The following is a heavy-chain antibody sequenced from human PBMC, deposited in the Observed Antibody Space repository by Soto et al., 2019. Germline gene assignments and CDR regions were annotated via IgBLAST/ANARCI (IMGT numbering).Heavy chain of an antibody. Sequence: PWGPLRMSCADCGNSPIDYWMDWVRQVAGKGLLWVSRVSVNGRDTTYADSVKGRFTISRDNAKNTLYLQMDSLRADDTAVYYCVRAPEQRPIDFWGHRSLLTVSA. CDR2: VSVNGRDT. V-gene: IGHV3-74*03. D-gene: IGHD6-19*01. CDR1: GNSPIDYW. J-gene: IGHJ4*01. CDR3: VRAPEQRPIDF.